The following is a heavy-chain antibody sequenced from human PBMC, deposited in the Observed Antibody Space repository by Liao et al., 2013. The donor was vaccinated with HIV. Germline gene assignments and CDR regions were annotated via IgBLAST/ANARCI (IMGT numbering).Heavy chain of an antibody. J-gene: IGHJ5*02. D-gene: IGHD3-3*01. CDR2: LFHSGTT. CDR3: ARGRIFGVMRDWFDP. Sequence: QLQLQESGPGLVKPSETLSLICTVSGGSISNSSHFWGWIRQPPGKGLEWIGRLFHSGTTNYNPSLKSRVTISVDTSKNRFSLNLNSVTAADTAVYYCARGRIFGVMRDWFDPWGQGTLVTVSS. V-gene: IGHV4-39*07. CDR1: GGSISNSSHF.